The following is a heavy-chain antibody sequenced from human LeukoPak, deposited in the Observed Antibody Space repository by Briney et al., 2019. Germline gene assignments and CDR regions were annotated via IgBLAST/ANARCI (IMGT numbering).Heavy chain of an antibody. V-gene: IGHV4-39*07. J-gene: IGHJ4*02. D-gene: IGHD3-10*01. CDR2: IYYSGST. CDR3: ASFVLLWFGGPPYYFDY. CDR1: GGSISSYY. Sequence: KTSETLSLTCTVSGGSISSYYWSWIRQPPGKGLEWIGSIYYSGSTYYNPSLKSRVTISVDTSKNQFSLKLSSVTAADTAVYYCASFVLLWFGGPPYYFDYWGQGTLVTVSS.